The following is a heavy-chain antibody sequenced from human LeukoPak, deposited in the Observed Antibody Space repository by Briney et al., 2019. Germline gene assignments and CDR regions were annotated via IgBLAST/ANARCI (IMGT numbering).Heavy chain of an antibody. V-gene: IGHV4-39*07. Sequence: SETLSLTCTVSGGSISSSSYYWGWIRQPPGKGLEWIGSIYYSGSTYYNPSLKSRVTISVDTSKNQFSLKLSSVTAADTAVYYCARGLRGAGDYYSDYWGQGTLVTVSS. CDR2: IYYSGST. J-gene: IGHJ4*02. CDR1: GGSISSSSYY. CDR3: ARGLRGAGDYYSDY. D-gene: IGHD2-21*01.